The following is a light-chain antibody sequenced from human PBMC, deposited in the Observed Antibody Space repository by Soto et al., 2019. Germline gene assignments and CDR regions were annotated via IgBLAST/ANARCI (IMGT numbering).Light chain of an antibody. CDR3: ISYTSSDTYV. J-gene: IGLJ1*01. CDR2: DVS. V-gene: IGLV2-14*01. Sequence: QSALTQPASVSGSPGQSITISCAGTSSDVGAYKYVSWYQQHPGKAPKLMIYDVSSRPSGVSNRFSGSKSGNTASLIISGLQAEDEADYYCISYTSSDTYVFGTGTKVT. CDR1: SSDVGAYKY.